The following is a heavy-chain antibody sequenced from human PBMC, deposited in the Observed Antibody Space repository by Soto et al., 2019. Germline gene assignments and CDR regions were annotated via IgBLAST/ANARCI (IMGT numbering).Heavy chain of an antibody. V-gene: IGHV4-30-4*01. CDR2: IFYSGTT. D-gene: IGHD1-1*01. Sequence: SETLSLTCTVSGDSISSADYYWSLIRQTPGKGLEWIGHIFYSGTTYYNPSLKSRLTISVDTSKNHFSLRLTSVTPADTAVYYCARDLWVEPELYYYGMDVWGQGTTVTVS. CDR3: ARDLWVEPELYYYGMDV. CDR1: GDSISSADYY. J-gene: IGHJ6*02.